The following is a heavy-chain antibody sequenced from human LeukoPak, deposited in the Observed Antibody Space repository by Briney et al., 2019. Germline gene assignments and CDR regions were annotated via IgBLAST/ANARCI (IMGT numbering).Heavy chain of an antibody. Sequence: GASVKVSCKASGYPFTSHAATWVRQAPGQGLEWMGWISDYNGYTTYAHTLQGRVTMTTNRSTSTAYQGLRSLRTDEKAVAYCGGIAGGVAYYYFDYWGQGTLVTVSS. CDR2: ISDYNGYT. D-gene: IGHD3-16*01. J-gene: IGHJ4*02. CDR1: GYPFTSHA. V-gene: IGHV1-18*01. CDR3: GGIAGGVAYYYFDY.